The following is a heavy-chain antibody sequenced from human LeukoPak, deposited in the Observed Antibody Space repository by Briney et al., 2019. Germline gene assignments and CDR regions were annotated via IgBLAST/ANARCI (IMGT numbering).Heavy chain of an antibody. D-gene: IGHD5-24*01. CDR2: INPGGANT. J-gene: IGHJ3*02. V-gene: IGHV1-46*01. CDR3: ARIRDGYNDAYDI. Sequence: ASVKVSCKASGYTFTSYGISWVRQAPGQGLEWMGLINPGGANTNYAQNFQGRVTMTRDTSTSTVYMELSSLRSEDTATYYCARIRDGYNDAYDIWGQGTVVTVPS. CDR1: GYTFTSYG.